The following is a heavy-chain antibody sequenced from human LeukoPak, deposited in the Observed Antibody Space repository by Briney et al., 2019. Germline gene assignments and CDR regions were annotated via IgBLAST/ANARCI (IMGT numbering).Heavy chain of an antibody. CDR3: ARVRIDSSGWYSDY. J-gene: IGHJ4*02. CDR2: INHSGST. CDR1: GGSFSGYY. D-gene: IGHD6-19*01. Sequence: SETLSLTCAVYGGSFSGYYWSWIRQPPGKGREWIGEINHSGSTNYNPSLKSRVTISVDTSKNQFSLKLSSVTAADTAVYYCARVRIDSSGWYSDYWGQGTLVTVSS. V-gene: IGHV4-34*01.